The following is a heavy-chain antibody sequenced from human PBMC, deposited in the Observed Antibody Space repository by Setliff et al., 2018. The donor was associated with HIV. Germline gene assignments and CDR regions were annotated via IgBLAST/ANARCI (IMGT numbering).Heavy chain of an antibody. CDR1: GGSISSYY. D-gene: IGHD1-20*01. CDR2: IYYSGST. CDR3: ASAGSGIRAPPRY. Sequence: KSSETLSLTCTVSGGSISSYYWSWIRQPPGKGLEWIGYIYYSGSTNYNPSLKSRVTISVDTSKNQFSLKLTSVTAADTAVYYCASAGSGIRAPPRYWGQGTLVTAPQ. V-gene: IGHV4-59*01. J-gene: IGHJ4*02.